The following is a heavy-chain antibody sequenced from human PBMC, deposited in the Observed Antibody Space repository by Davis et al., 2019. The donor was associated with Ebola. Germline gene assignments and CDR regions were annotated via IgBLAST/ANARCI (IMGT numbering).Heavy chain of an antibody. CDR3: AKGTNRIAVAGMGQNN. V-gene: IGHV3-30*04. CDR2: ISYDGSNK. D-gene: IGHD6-19*01. Sequence: GESLKISCAASGFTFSSYAMHWVRQAPGKGLEWVAVISYDGSNKYYADSVKGRFTISRDNSKNTLYLQMNSLRAEDTAVYHCAKGTNRIAVAGMGQNNWGQGTLVTVSS. CDR1: GFTFSSYA. J-gene: IGHJ4*02.